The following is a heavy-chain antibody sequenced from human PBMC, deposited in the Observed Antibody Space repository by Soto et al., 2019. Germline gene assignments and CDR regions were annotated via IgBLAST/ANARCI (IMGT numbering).Heavy chain of an antibody. Sequence: ESLKISCKGSGYSFTSYWISWVRQMPGKGLEWMGRIDPSDSYTNYSPSFQGHVTISADKSISTAYLQWSSLKASDTAMYYCARFSYYYDSSGYFYDYYGMDVWGQGTTVTSP. CDR3: ARFSYYYDSSGYFYDYYGMDV. CDR1: GYSFTSYW. V-gene: IGHV5-10-1*01. J-gene: IGHJ6*02. D-gene: IGHD3-22*01. CDR2: IDPSDSYT.